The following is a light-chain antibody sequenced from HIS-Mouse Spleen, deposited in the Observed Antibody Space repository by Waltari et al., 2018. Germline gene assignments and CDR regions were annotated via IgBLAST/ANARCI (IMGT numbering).Light chain of an antibody. Sequence: QSALTQPASVSGSPGQSITISGTGTSSDGGGYNYVSWYQQHPGKAPKPMIYEVSNRPSGVSNRFSGSKSGNTASLTISGLQAEDEADYYCSSYTSSSSWVFGGGTKLTVL. V-gene: IGLV2-14*01. J-gene: IGLJ3*02. CDR3: SSYTSSSSWV. CDR2: EVS. CDR1: SSDGGGYNY.